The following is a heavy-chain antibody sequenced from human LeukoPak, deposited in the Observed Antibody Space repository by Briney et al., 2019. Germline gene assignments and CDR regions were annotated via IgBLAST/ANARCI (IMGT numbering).Heavy chain of an antibody. Sequence: SETLSLTCAVYGGSFSGYYWSWIRQPPGKGLEWIGEINHSGSTNYNSSLKSRVTISIDASKNQFSLKLSSVTAADTAVYYCARGYCSSTSCYFYGTFDYWGQGTLVTVSS. V-gene: IGHV4-34*01. CDR1: GGSFSGYY. D-gene: IGHD2-2*01. CDR2: INHSGST. J-gene: IGHJ4*02. CDR3: ARGYCSSTSCYFYGTFDY.